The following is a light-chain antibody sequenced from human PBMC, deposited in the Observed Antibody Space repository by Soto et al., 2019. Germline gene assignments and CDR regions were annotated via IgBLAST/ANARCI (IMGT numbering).Light chain of an antibody. Sequence: DIQMTQSPSSLSASIGDRVTITCQASQDISDFLNWYQHKPGKAPKILISDASNLETGVPSRFSGSGSGTYFPFTISSLQPEDITTYYCQQYDNLFTFGGGTKVEIK. V-gene: IGKV1-33*01. CDR1: QDISDF. CDR2: DAS. J-gene: IGKJ4*01. CDR3: QQYDNLFT.